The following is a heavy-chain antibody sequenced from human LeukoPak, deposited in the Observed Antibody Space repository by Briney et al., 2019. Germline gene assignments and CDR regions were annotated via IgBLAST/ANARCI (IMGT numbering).Heavy chain of an antibody. CDR2: IQSKTDGGTK. J-gene: IGHJ4*02. Sequence: GGSLILSCAAPGFTFSNAWMSWVRQAPGKGLEWVGRIQSKTDGGTKNYAAAVEGRFTISRDDSKNTLYLQMNSLKTEDTAVYFCTNIHVADYWGQGTLVTVSS. CDR1: GFTFSNAW. V-gene: IGHV3-15*01. CDR3: TNIHVADY. D-gene: IGHD5-18*01.